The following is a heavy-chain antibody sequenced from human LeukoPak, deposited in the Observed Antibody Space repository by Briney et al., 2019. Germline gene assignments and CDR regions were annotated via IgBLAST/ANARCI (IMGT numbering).Heavy chain of an antibody. Sequence: GGSLRLSCAASGFTFDDYAMHWVRQAPGKGLELVSLISGDGGSTYYADSVKGRFTISRDNSKNSLYLQMNSLRTEDTALYYCARRYEAAAGTDYWGQGTLVTVSS. D-gene: IGHD6-13*01. J-gene: IGHJ4*02. CDR3: ARRYEAAAGTDY. V-gene: IGHV3-43*02. CDR2: ISGDGGST. CDR1: GFTFDDYA.